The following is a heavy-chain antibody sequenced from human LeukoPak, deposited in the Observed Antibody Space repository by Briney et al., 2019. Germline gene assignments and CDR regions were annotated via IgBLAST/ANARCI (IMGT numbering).Heavy chain of an antibody. CDR3: VSGFLQWLY. CDR2: TNPDGSIK. Sequence: GGSLRLSCAASGFIFGGYWMSWVRHAPGGGLEWVANTNPDGSIKYYVDSVNGRFTISRDNTKNSLYLQMNSLRAEDTAVYYCVSGFLQWLYWGQGTLVTVSS. D-gene: IGHD3-3*01. V-gene: IGHV3-7*01. CDR1: GFIFGGYW. J-gene: IGHJ4*02.